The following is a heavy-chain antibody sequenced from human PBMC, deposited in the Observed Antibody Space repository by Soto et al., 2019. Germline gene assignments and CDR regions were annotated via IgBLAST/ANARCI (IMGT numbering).Heavy chain of an antibody. CDR2: SSAYNGNR. CDR1: GYTFSSYH. Sequence: QVQLVQSGAEVKKPGASVKVSCKASGYTFSSYHISWVRQAPGQGLEWMGWSSAYNGNRNYAQKLQGRVTMTTNTCTSTAYREMRSRSSDATAVYARDGPPTDYWGQGTLVNVSS. V-gene: IGHV1-18*01. J-gene: IGHJ4*02. CDR3: DGPPTDY.